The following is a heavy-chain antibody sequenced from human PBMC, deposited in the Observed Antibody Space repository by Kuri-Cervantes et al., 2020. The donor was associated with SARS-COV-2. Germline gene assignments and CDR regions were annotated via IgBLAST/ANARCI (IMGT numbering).Heavy chain of an antibody. Sequence: SETLSLTCTVSGGSISSSSYYWGWIRQPPGKGLEWIGSIYYSGSTYYNPSLTSRVTISVDTSKNQFSLKLSSVTAADTAVYYCAREPHYYDSSGYYSRFDYWDQGTLVTVSS. CDR1: GGSISSSSYY. CDR2: IYYSGST. CDR3: AREPHYYDSSGYYSRFDY. J-gene: IGHJ4*02. V-gene: IGHV4-39*02. D-gene: IGHD3-22*01.